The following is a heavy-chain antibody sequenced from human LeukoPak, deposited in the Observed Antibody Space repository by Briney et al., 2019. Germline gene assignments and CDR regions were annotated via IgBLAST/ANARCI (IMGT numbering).Heavy chain of an antibody. CDR2: INPSGGST. CDR3: ARPMYYDILTGENWFDP. V-gene: IGHV1-46*01. D-gene: IGHD3-9*01. CDR1: GYTFTSYY. Sequence: ASVKVSCKASGYTFTSYYMHWVRQAPGQGLEWMGIINPSGGSTSYAQKLQGRVTMTTDTSTSTAYMELRSLRSDDTAVYYCARPMYYDILTGENWFDPWGQGTLVTVSS. J-gene: IGHJ5*02.